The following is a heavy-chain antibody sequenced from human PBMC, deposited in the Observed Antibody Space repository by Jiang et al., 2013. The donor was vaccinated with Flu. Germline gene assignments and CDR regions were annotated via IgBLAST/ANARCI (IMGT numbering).Heavy chain of an antibody. D-gene: IGHD3-10*01. Sequence: GAEVKKPGASVKVSCKVSGYTLTELSMHWVRQAPGKGLEWMGGFDPEDGETIYAQKFQGRVTMTEDTSTDTAYMELSSLRSEDTAVYYCATDSSFSSYGFGEPFDYWARDPGHRLL. J-gene: IGHJ4*03. CDR3: ATDSSFSSYGFGEPFDY. CDR2: FDPEDGET. CDR1: GYTLTELS. V-gene: IGHV1-24*01.